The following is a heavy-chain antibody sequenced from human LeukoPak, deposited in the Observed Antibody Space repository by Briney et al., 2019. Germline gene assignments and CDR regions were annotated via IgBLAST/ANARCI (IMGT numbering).Heavy chain of an antibody. Sequence: GGSLRLSCAASGFTFNTFWMTWVRQAPGKGLEWVSYISSSGSTKYYADSVKGRFTISRDNSKNTLYLQMNSLRAEDTAVYYCAKGIYSSGWSYFDYWGHGTLVTVSS. CDR3: AKGIYSSGWSYFDY. CDR2: ISSSGSTK. D-gene: IGHD6-19*01. CDR1: GFTFNTFW. V-gene: IGHV3-48*01. J-gene: IGHJ4*01.